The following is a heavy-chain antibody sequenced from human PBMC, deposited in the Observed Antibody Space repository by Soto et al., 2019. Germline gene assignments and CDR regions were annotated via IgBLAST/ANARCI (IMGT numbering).Heavy chain of an antibody. CDR2: MYVTGTT. Sequence: SETLSLTCTVSGGSISHHYWSWIRQPAGTRLEWIGRMYVTGTTNYNPSLKNRVSMSIDTSKNQFSLKLSSVTAADTAVYYCARDGGYNGYAEGNPFDIWGQGAMVTVSS. J-gene: IGHJ3*02. CDR3: ARDGGYNGYAEGNPFDI. CDR1: GGSISHHY. D-gene: IGHD5-12*01. V-gene: IGHV4-4*07.